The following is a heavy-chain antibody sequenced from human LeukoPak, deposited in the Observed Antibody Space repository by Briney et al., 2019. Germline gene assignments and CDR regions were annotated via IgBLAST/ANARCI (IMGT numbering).Heavy chain of an antibody. V-gene: IGHV1-8*01. CDR2: MNPNSGNT. D-gene: IGHD5-24*01. Sequence: ASVKVSCKASGYTFTSYDINWVRQATGQGLEWMGWMNPNSGNTGYAQKFQGRVTMTRNTSISTAYMELSSLRSEDTAVYYCARVKPFRLKYYFDYWGQGTLVTVSS. CDR1: GYTFTSYD. CDR3: ARVKPFRLKYYFDY. J-gene: IGHJ4*02.